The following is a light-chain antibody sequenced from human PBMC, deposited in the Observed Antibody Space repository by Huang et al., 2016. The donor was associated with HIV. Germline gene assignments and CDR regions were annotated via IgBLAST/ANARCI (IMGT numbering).Light chain of an antibody. CDR2: AAA. CDR3: QQGYSLWT. V-gene: IGKV1-39*01. Sequence: DIQMTQSPSALSATVGARVTITCRASQSFSDYLNWYQQKPGKAPKLLIYAAANLQNGVPSRFSGSGAETDFTLTISGLQPEDFATYYCQQGYSLWTFGQGTKVDIK. J-gene: IGKJ1*01. CDR1: QSFSDY.